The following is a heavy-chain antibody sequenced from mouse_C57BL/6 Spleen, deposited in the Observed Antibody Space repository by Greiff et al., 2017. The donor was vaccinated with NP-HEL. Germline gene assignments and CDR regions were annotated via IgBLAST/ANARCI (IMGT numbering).Heavy chain of an antibody. Sequence: VQLQQSGAELVKPGASVKISCKASGYAFSSYWMNWVKQRPGKGLEWIGQIYPGDGDTNYNGKFKGKATLTADKSSSTAYMQLNSLTSEDSAVYFCARKDYGSSFFDYWGQGTTLTVSS. V-gene: IGHV1-80*01. CDR2: IYPGDGDT. CDR1: GYAFSSYW. D-gene: IGHD1-1*01. J-gene: IGHJ2*01. CDR3: ARKDYGSSFFDY.